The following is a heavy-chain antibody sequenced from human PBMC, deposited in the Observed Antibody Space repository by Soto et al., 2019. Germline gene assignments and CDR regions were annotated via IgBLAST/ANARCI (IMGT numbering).Heavy chain of an antibody. D-gene: IGHD2-21*02. J-gene: IGHJ6*02. CDR1: GGTFSSYA. Sequence: GASVKVSCKASGGTFSSYAISWVRQAPGQGLEWMGGIIPIFGTANYAQKFQGRVTITADESTSTAYMELSSLRSDDTAVYYCARDFRGYCGGDCLDYYYGMDVWGQGTTVTVSS. V-gene: IGHV1-69*13. CDR3: ARDFRGYCGGDCLDYYYGMDV. CDR2: IIPIFGTA.